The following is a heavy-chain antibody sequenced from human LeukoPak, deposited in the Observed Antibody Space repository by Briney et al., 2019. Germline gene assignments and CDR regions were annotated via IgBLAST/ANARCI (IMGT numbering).Heavy chain of an antibody. CDR2: IYTSGST. J-gene: IGHJ3*02. Sequence: PSETLSLTCTVSGGSISSGSYYWSWIRQPAGKGLEWIGRIYTSGSTNYNPSLKSRVTMSVDTSENQFSLKLSSVTAADTAVYYCAREFAYYYDSSGYRRAFDIWGQGTMVTVSS. CDR3: AREFAYYYDSSGYRRAFDI. D-gene: IGHD3-22*01. CDR1: GGSISSGSYY. V-gene: IGHV4-61*02.